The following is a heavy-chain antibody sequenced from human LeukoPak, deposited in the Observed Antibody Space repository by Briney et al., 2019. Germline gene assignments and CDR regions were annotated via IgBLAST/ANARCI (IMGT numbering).Heavy chain of an antibody. V-gene: IGHV4-39*07. CDR3: ARGDGDYTRGAFDI. CDR1: GGSVSSSVDY. Sequence: PSETLSLTCTVSGGSVSSSVDYWGWIRQPPGKGLGWIGSVYYSGSTYYNPSLKSRVTISVDTSKNQFSLKLSSVTAADTAVYYCARGDGDYTRGAFDIWGQGTTVTVSS. J-gene: IGHJ3*02. CDR2: VYYSGST. D-gene: IGHD4-17*01.